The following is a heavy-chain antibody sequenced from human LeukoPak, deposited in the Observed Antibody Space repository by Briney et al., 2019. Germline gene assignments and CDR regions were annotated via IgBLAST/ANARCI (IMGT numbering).Heavy chain of an antibody. D-gene: IGHD2-8*01. CDR3: AREANGLDY. J-gene: IGHJ4*02. CDR2: ISSSSSYT. Sequence: GGSLRLSCAASGITFSDYYMSWIRQAPGKGLEWVSYISSSSSYTNYADSVKGRFTISRDNAKNSLYLQMNSLRAEDTAVYYCAREANGLDYWGQGTLVTVSS. V-gene: IGHV3-11*05. CDR1: GITFSDYY.